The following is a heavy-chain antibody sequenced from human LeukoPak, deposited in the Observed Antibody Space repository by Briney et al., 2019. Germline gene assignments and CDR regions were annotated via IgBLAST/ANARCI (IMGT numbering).Heavy chain of an antibody. Sequence: PSGTVSLTCAVSGGSISSSNWWSWVRQPPGKGLEWVSAIGASGSNTHYADSVKGRVIISRDNSKNTLYLEMKSLRAEDTALYFCAQDGYCNSAHCYTGAIEMWGQGTMVTVS. CDR2: IGASGSNT. CDR3: AQDGYCNSAHCYTGAIEM. J-gene: IGHJ3*02. CDR1: GGSISSSN. V-gene: IGHV3-23*01. D-gene: IGHD2-15*01.